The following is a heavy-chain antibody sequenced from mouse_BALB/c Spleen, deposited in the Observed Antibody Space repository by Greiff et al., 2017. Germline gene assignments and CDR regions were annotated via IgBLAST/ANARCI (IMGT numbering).Heavy chain of an antibody. CDR2: IYPGSGNT. CDR1: GYTFTDYY. Sequence: QVQLKESGPELVKPGASVKISCKASGYTFTDYYINWVKQKPGQGLEWIGWIYPGSGNTKYNEKFKGKATLTVDTSSSTAYMQLSSLTSEDTAVYFCARKTATWYFDVWGAGTTVTVSS. D-gene: IGHD1-2*01. V-gene: IGHV1-84*02. J-gene: IGHJ1*01. CDR3: ARKTATWYFDV.